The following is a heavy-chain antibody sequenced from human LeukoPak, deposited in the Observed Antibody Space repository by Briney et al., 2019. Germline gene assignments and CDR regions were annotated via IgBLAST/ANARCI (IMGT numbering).Heavy chain of an antibody. CDR1: GFTFSSYW. D-gene: IGHD2-15*01. CDR3: ASEVAADHAFDI. CDR2: INSDGSST. V-gene: IGHV3-74*01. Sequence: GGSLRLSCAASGFTFSSYWMHWVRQAPGKGLVWVSRINSDGSSTSYADSVKGRFTISRDNAKNTLYLQMNSLRAEDTAVYYCASEVAADHAFDIWGQGTMVTVSS. J-gene: IGHJ3*02.